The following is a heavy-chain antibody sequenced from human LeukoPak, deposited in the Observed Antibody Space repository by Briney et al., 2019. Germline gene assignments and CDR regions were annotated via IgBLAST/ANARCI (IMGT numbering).Heavy chain of an antibody. CDR2: IIPIFGTA. D-gene: IGHD4-17*01. CDR3: ARVKYGDYYKL. V-gene: IGHV1-69*13. Sequence: ASVKVSCKASGYTFTSYDINWVRQATGQGLEWMGGIIPIFGTANYAQKFQGRVTITADESTSTAYMELSSLRSEDTAVYYCARVKYGDYYKLWGQGTLVTVSS. J-gene: IGHJ4*02. CDR1: GYTFTSYD.